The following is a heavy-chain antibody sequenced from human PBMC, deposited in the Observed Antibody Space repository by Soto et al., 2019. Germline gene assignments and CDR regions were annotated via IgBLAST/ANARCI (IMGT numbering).Heavy chain of an antibody. Sequence: GESLKISCAASGFTFSSYAMSWVRQAPGKGLEWVSAISGSGGSTYYADSVKGRFTISRDNSKNTLYLQMNSLRAEDTAVYYCAKVPFLEWFNDYWGQGTLVTVSS. J-gene: IGHJ4*02. V-gene: IGHV3-23*01. CDR3: AKVPFLEWFNDY. D-gene: IGHD3-3*01. CDR1: GFTFSSYA. CDR2: ISGSGGST.